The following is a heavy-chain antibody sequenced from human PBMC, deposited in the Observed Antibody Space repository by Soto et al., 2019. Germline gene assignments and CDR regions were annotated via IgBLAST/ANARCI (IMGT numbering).Heavy chain of an antibody. J-gene: IGHJ4*02. CDR2: IWYDGSNK. D-gene: IGHD6-6*01. Sequence: QVQLVESGGGVVQPGRSLRLSCAASGFTFSDYGMHWVRQAPGKGLEWVAVIWYDGSNKYYADSVKGRFTISRDNSKNTLYLQMNSLRAEDTAVYYCARDRGLEYSRPYFDYWGQGALVTVSS. CDR3: ARDRGLEYSRPYFDY. V-gene: IGHV3-33*01. CDR1: GFTFSDYG.